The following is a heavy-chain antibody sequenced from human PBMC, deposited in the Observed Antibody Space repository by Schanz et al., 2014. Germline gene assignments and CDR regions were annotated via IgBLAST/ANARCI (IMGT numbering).Heavy chain of an antibody. D-gene: IGHD4-17*01. J-gene: IGHJ4*02. CDR1: GYTFTSYD. CDR3: AIHYGDRPL. CDR2: MNPTTGNR. Sequence: QVQLVQSGAEVKKPGASVKVSCKASGYTFTSYDINWVRQATGQGLEWMGWMNPTTGNRGYAQNFQGGVTMTREPSWKTADMEVTDLKFGDACLYYCAIHYGDRPLWGQGTLIAVSS. V-gene: IGHV1-8*01.